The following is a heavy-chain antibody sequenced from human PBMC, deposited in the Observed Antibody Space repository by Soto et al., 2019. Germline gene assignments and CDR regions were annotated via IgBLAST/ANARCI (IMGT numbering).Heavy chain of an antibody. CDR2: IYHSGST. Sequence: PSETLSLTCAVSGGSISSSHWWSWVRPPPVKGLEWIGEIYHSGSTNYNPSLKSRVTISVDKSKNQFSLKLSSVTAADTAVYYCARWECDYDFWRGYYRTCYYYYYGMDVWGQGTTVTVSS. CDR1: GGSISSSHW. J-gene: IGHJ6*02. CDR3: ARWECDYDFWRGYYRTCYYYYYGMDV. V-gene: IGHV4-4*02. D-gene: IGHD3-3*01.